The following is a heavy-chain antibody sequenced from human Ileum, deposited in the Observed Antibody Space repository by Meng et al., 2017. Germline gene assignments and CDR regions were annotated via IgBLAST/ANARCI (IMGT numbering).Heavy chain of an antibody. CDR1: GFTFSSYS. D-gene: IGHD1-26*01. V-gene: IGHV3-21*01. Sequence: GESLKISCAASGFTFSSYSMNWVRQAPGKGLEWVSSISYSSSYIFYADSVKGRFTISRDNAKNSLFLQMNSLRAEDTAVYYCVRAGSIVGATTGWFDPWGQGTRVTVSS. CDR2: ISYSSSYI. CDR3: VRAGSIVGATTGWFDP. J-gene: IGHJ5*02.